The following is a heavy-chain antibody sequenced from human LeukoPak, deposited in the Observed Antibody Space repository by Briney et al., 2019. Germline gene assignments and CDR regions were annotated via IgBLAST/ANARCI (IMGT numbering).Heavy chain of an antibody. CDR3: ARDPVLGYFDY. V-gene: IGHV3-48*03. CDR1: GFTFSSYE. Sequence: GSLRLSCAASGFTFSSYEMNWVRQAPGKGLEWVSYISSSGSTIYYADSVKGRFTISRDNAKNSLYLQMNSLRAEDTAVYYCARDPVLGYFDYWGQGTLVTVSS. J-gene: IGHJ4*02. CDR2: ISSSGSTI.